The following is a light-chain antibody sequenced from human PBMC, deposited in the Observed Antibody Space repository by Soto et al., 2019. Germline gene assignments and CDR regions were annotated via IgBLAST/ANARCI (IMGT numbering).Light chain of an antibody. CDR2: KAF. CDR1: QSISPW. Sequence: DIQMTQSPSTLSASVGDRVAITCRASQSISPWLAWYQQKPGKAPKLLIYKAFSLQSGVPSRFSVSGSGTEFTLTISSLQPDDFATYYCQQYNSYSTFGQGTKVDIK. J-gene: IGKJ1*01. CDR3: QQYNSYST. V-gene: IGKV1-5*03.